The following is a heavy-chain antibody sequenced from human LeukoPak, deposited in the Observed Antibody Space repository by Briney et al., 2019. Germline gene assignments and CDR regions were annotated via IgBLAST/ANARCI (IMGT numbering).Heavy chain of an antibody. J-gene: IGHJ4*01. Sequence: GWSLRLSCPASGFTFNVFHMNWVHQAPGKGLEWISSITSSGTYITYADSIQGRFTISRDNPKNSLYLQMNSLRVDDTALYYCARASGGWDLDYWGHGTLVTVSS. D-gene: IGHD1-26*01. CDR2: ITSSGTYI. CDR1: GFTFNVFH. V-gene: IGHV3-21*01. CDR3: ARASGGWDLDY.